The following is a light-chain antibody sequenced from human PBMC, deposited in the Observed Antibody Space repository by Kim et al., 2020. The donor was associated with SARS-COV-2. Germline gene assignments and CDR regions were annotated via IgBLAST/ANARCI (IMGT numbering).Light chain of an antibody. J-gene: IGLJ1*01. CDR2: AVT. CDR3: SSYTSSGTYV. CDR1: SSDLGNSKY. V-gene: IGLV2-14*03. Sequence: GQSIAISCTGTSSDLGNSKYVSWYQQHPGKAPKLMIYAVTKRPPGVSDRFSGSKSDNTASLTISGLQAEDEADYYCSSYTSSGTYVFGTGTKVTVL.